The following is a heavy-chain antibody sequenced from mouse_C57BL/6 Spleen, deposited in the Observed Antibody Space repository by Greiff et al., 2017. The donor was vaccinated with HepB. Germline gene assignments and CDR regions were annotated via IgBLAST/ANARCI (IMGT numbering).Heavy chain of an antibody. J-gene: IGHJ2*01. D-gene: IGHD1-1*01. CDR1: GYTFTDYN. V-gene: IGHV1-18*01. CDR3: ARRDYGSSYLDY. Sequence: EVQLQQSGPELVKPGASVKIPCKASGYTFTDYNMDWVKQSHGKSLEWIGDINPNNGGTIYNQKFKGKATLTVDKSSSTAYMELRSLTSEDTAVYYCARRDYGSSYLDYWGQGTTLTVSS. CDR2: INPNNGGT.